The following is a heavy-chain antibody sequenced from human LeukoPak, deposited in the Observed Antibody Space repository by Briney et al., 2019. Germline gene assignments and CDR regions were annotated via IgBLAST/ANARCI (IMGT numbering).Heavy chain of an antibody. D-gene: IGHD6-19*01. CDR1: GFTFSSYA. Sequence: GRSLRLSCAASGFTFSSYAMRWVRQAPGKGLEWVAVISYDGSNKYYADSVKGRFTISRDNSKNTLYLQMNSLRAEDTAVYYCARLRAGPNWFDPWGQGTLVTVSS. CDR3: ARLRAGPNWFDP. J-gene: IGHJ5*02. V-gene: IGHV3-30*04. CDR2: ISYDGSNK.